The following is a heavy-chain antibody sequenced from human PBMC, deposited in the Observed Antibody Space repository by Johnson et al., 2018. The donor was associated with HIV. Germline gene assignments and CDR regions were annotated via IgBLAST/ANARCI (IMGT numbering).Heavy chain of an antibody. CDR3: ARDLGVDWSKGAFDM. J-gene: IGHJ3*02. CDR2: IYSGGST. Sequence: VQLVESGGGLVQPGGSLRLSCAASELTVSSYYMSWVRQAPGKGLDWVSVIYSGGSTYYADSVKGRFTISRDNSKNTLYLQMNSLRAEDTAVYYCARDLGVDWSKGAFDMWGQGTMVTVSS. V-gene: IGHV3-66*01. D-gene: IGHD3/OR15-3a*01. CDR1: ELTVSSYY.